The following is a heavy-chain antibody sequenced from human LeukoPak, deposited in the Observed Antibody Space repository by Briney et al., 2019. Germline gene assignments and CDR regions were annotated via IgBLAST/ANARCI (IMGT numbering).Heavy chain of an antibody. CDR1: GDTFTGDY. Sequence: ASVKVSCKASGDTFTGDYMHWVRQAPGQGLEWMGGINPNSGGTNYAQKFQGRVTMTGDTSISTAYMELSRLRSDDTAVYYCARVAAAPFDYWGQGTMVTVSS. D-gene: IGHD6-13*01. J-gene: IGHJ4*02. CDR3: ARVAAAPFDY. V-gene: IGHV1-2*02. CDR2: INPNSGGT.